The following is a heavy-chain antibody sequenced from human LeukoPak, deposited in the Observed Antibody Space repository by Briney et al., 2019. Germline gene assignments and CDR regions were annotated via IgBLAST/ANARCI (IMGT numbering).Heavy chain of an antibody. J-gene: IGHJ4*02. V-gene: IGHV4-59*01. Sequence: NPSETLSLTCTVSGGSISSYYWSWIRQPPGKGLEWIGEILYSGSTNYSPSLKSRVTISVDTSKNRFSLKLSSVTAADTAVYYCARGGGNCSGSSCYSLDYWGQGTLVIVSS. CDR3: ARGGGNCSGSSCYSLDY. D-gene: IGHD2-15*01. CDR2: ILYSGST. CDR1: GGSISSYY.